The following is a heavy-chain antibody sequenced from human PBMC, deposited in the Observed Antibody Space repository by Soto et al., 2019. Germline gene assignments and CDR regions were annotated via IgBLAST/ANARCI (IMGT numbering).Heavy chain of an antibody. V-gene: IGHV4-59*01. D-gene: IGHD6-6*01. CDR1: GGSISSYY. J-gene: IGHJ4*02. CDR2: IYNSGNT. CDR3: AAPPRY. Sequence: QVQLQESGPGLVKPSETLSLTCTVSGGSISSYYWNWIRQPQGKGLEWIGYIYNSGNTNYNPSLRSRVTISVDTSKNQFSLKLTSVTAADTAVYYCAAPPRYWGQGTLVTVSS.